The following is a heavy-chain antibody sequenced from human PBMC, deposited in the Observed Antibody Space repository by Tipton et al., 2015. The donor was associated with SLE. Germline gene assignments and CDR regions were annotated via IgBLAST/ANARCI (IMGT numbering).Heavy chain of an antibody. J-gene: IGHJ5*02. CDR2: ISWNSGDI. CDR1: GFIFGDYA. D-gene: IGHD3-3*01. CDR3: ARDRFWSGYYNWFDP. Sequence: SLRLSCAASGFIFGDYAMHWVRQAPGKGLEWVSGISWNSGDIGYADSVKGRFTITRDNGKNSLYLQMNSLRAEDTAVYYCARDRFWSGYYNWFDPWGQGTLVTVSS. V-gene: IGHV3-9*01.